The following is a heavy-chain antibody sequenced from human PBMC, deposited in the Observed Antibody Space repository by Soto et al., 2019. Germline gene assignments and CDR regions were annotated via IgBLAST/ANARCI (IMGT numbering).Heavy chain of an antibody. CDR3: ARDMGLLSSAFDI. V-gene: IGHV3-23*01. J-gene: IGHJ3*02. Sequence: GWSLRLSCAASGFTFSSYAMSWVRQAPGKGLEWVSAISGSGGSTYYADSVKGRFTISRDNSKNTLYLQMNSLRAEDTAVYYCARDMGLLSSAFDIWGQGTMVTVSS. CDR2: ISGSGGST. CDR1: GFTFSSYA. D-gene: IGHD3-10*01.